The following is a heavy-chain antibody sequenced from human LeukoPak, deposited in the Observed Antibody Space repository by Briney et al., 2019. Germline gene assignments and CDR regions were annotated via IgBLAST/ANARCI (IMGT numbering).Heavy chain of an antibody. J-gene: IGHJ4*02. CDR3: TRDGSLTYYYDSSGYKY. Sequence: GGPLRLSCTASGFSFGDYAMSWVRQAPGKGLEWVGFIRSKAYGGTTEYAASVKGRFTISRDDSKSIAYLQMNSLKTEDTAVYYCTRDGSLTYYYDSSGYKYWGQGTLVTVSS. CDR2: IRSKAYGGTT. D-gene: IGHD3-22*01. V-gene: IGHV3-49*04. CDR1: GFSFGDYA.